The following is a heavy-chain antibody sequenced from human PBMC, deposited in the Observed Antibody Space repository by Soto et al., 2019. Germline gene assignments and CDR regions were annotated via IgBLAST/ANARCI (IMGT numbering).Heavy chain of an antibody. V-gene: IGHV1-3*01. D-gene: IGHD4-17*01. CDR3: ARAARDYGGNNWFDP. CDR1: GYTFTSYA. Sequence: ASVKVSCKASGYTFTSYAMHWVRQAPGQRLEWMGWINAGNGNTKYSQKFQGRVTITRDTSASTAYMELSSLRSEDTAVYYCARAARDYGGNNWFDPWGQGTLVTVSS. J-gene: IGHJ5*02. CDR2: INAGNGNT.